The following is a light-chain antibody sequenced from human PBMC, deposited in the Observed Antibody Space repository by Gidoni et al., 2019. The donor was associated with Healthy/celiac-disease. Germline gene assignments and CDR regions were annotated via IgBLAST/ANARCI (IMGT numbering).Light chain of an antibody. CDR1: SRDVGGYNY. CDR3: SSYTSSSTYV. V-gene: IGLV2-14*01. CDR2: EVS. Sequence: QSALTQPASVSGSPGQSITISCHGTSRDVGGYNYVSWYQQHPGKAPKLMIYEVSNRPSGVSNRFSGSKSGNTASLTISGLQAEDEADYYCSSYTSSSTYVFGTGTKVTVL. J-gene: IGLJ1*01.